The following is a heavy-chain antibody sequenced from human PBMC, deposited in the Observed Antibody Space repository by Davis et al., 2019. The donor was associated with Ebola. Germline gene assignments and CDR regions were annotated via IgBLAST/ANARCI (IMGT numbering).Heavy chain of an antibody. Sequence: SETLSLTCIVSGGSVRSRDNYYWSWIRQSPGKGPEWIGLIYYSGSTKYNPSLKSQVTISLDTSKNQFSLNLNSVTAADTAVYYCARGVYGNYGMDVWGQGTTVTVSS. D-gene: IGHD5/OR15-5a*01. CDR1: GGSVRSRDNYY. V-gene: IGHV4-61*01. J-gene: IGHJ6*02. CDR2: IYYSGST. CDR3: ARGVYGNYGMDV.